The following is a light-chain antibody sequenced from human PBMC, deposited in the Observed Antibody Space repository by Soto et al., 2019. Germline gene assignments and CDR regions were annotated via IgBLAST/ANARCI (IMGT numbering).Light chain of an antibody. CDR2: DAS. CDR3: QQFNSYPYT. CDR1: QGISSA. Sequence: AIXLTQSPSSLSAXVGDRVTITCRASQGISSALAWYQQKPGKAPKLLIYDASSLESGVPSRFSXXXXXXXXXLTISSLQPEDFATYYCQQFNSYPYTFGQGTKLEXK. V-gene: IGKV1-13*02. J-gene: IGKJ2*01.